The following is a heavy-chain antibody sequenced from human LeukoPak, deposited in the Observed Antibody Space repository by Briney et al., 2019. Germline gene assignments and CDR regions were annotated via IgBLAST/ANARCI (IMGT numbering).Heavy chain of an antibody. Sequence: SQTLSLTCAISGDSVSSNSAAWNWIRQSPSRGLEWLGRTYYRSKWYNDYAVSVKSRITINPDTSKNQFSLQLNSVTPEDTAVYYCARDRGLADYPYYYYYYGMDVWGQGTTVTVSS. CDR1: GDSVSSNSAA. CDR3: ARDRGLADYPYYYYYYGMDV. J-gene: IGHJ6*02. CDR2: TYYRSKWYN. V-gene: IGHV6-1*01. D-gene: IGHD4-11*01.